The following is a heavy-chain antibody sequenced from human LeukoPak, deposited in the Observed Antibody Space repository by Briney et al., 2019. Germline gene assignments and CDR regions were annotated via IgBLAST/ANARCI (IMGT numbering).Heavy chain of an antibody. CDR2: IYYSGST. Sequence: PSQTLSLTCTVSGGSISSYYWSWIRQPPGKGLEWIGYIYYSGSTNYNPSLKSRVTISVDTSKNQFSLKLSSVTAADTAVYYCARLDSSGWYVKYWGQGTLVTVSS. D-gene: IGHD6-19*01. CDR3: ARLDSSGWYVKY. V-gene: IGHV4-59*08. CDR1: GGSISSYY. J-gene: IGHJ4*02.